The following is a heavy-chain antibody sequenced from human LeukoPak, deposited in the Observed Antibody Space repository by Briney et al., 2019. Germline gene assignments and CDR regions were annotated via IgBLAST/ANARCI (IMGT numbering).Heavy chain of an antibody. CDR2: ISSSGSTI. CDR3: ARAQTYGDSRLLLDY. V-gene: IGHV3-11*01. Sequence: GGSLRLSCAASGFTFSDYHMSWIRQAPGKGLEWVSYISSSGSTIYYADSVKGRFTISRDNAKNSQYLQMNSLRVEDTALYYCARAQTYGDSRLLLDYWGQGTLVTVSS. D-gene: IGHD2-21*02. J-gene: IGHJ4*02. CDR1: GFTFSDYH.